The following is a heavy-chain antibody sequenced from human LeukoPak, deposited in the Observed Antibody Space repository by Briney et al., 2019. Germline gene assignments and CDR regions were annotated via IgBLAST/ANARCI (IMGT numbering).Heavy chain of an antibody. Sequence: SETLSLTCTDSGVSISSGGYYWSWIRQHPGKGLEWIGYIYYSGSTYYNPSLKSRVTISVDTSKNQFSLKLSSVTAADTAVYYCARAPPPYSPYYFYYGMDVWGKGTTVTVSS. CDR2: IYYSGST. CDR3: ARAPPPYSPYYFYYGMDV. D-gene: IGHD5-12*01. J-gene: IGHJ6*04. CDR1: GVSISSGGYY. V-gene: IGHV4-31*03.